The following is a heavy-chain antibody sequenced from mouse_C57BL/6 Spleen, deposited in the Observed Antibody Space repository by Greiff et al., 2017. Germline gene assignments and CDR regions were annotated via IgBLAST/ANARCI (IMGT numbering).Heavy chain of an antibody. V-gene: IGHV3-6*01. Sequence: EVKLMESGPGLVKPSQSLSLTCSVTGYSITSGYYWNWIRQFPGNKLEWMGYISYDGSNNYNPSLKNRISITRDTSKMQFFLKLNSVTTEDTATDYCARERVTTAGVGLDYWGQGTTLTVSS. CDR2: ISYDGSN. CDR1: GYSITSGYY. D-gene: IGHD2-2*01. J-gene: IGHJ2*01. CDR3: ARERVTTAGVGLDY.